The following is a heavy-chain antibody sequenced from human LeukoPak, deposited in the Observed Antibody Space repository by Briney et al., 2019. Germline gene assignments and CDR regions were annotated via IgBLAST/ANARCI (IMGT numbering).Heavy chain of an antibody. Sequence: GESLKISCKGSGYSFTNYWIGWVRQMPGEGLEWMGLIYPGDSETRYSPSFQGQVIISVDKSISTAYLQWSSLKASDTAMYYCVRRRGSSERIDYWGQGTLVTVSS. CDR3: VRRRGSSERIDY. D-gene: IGHD1-26*01. CDR2: IYPGDSET. J-gene: IGHJ4*02. CDR1: GYSFTNYW. V-gene: IGHV5-51*01.